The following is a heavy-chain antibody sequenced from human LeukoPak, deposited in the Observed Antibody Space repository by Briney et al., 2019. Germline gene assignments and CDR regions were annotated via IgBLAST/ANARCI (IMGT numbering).Heavy chain of an antibody. D-gene: IGHD3-16*01. CDR1: GYSISRGFY. Sequence: PWETLALTCAVSGYSISRGFYWGWIREPPGKGLEWSGSIYHSVSTYYNPSLKSRVTISVDTAKNQFSLTLSSVTAADPPRSFSSRGGFAPDYWGQGTLVTVSS. CDR3: SRGGFAPDY. CDR2: IYHSVST. V-gene: IGHV4-38-2*01. J-gene: IGHJ4*02.